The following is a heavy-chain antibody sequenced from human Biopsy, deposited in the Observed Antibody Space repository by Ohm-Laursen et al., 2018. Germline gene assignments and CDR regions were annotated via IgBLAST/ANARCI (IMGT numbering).Heavy chain of an antibody. D-gene: IGHD3-3*01. CDR1: GGSISSRNHY. V-gene: IGHV4-39*01. J-gene: IGHJ4*02. CDR2: VYYSGST. Sequence: GTLSLTCSVSGGSISSRNHYWGWLRQPPGKGLEWIGHVYYSGSTFYNSSLESRVTVSVDTSKNQFHLRLTSMSASDTAVYYCAKHSLDDFWSGAHYYFDYWGLGTLVTVSS. CDR3: AKHSLDDFWSGAHYYFDY.